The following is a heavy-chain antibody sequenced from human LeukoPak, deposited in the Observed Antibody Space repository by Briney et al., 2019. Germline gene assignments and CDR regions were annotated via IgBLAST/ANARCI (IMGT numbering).Heavy chain of an antibody. CDR1: GGSIGSYY. Sequence: SETLSLTCTVSGGSIGSYYWSWIRQPPGKGLEWIGYIYYSGSTNYNPSLKSRVTISVDTSKNQFSLKLSSVTAADTAVYYCARAPEDYYDSSGHKGAFDIWGQGTMVTVSS. CDR3: ARAPEDYYDSSGHKGAFDI. CDR2: IYYSGST. J-gene: IGHJ3*02. D-gene: IGHD3-22*01. V-gene: IGHV4-59*01.